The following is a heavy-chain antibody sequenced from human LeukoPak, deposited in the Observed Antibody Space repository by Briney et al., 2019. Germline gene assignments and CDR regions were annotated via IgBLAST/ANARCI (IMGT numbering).Heavy chain of an antibody. Sequence: PSQTLSLTCTVSGGSISSGGYYWSWIRQHPGKGLEWIGYSYYSGSTNYNPSLKSRVTISVDTSKNQFSLKLSSVTAADTAVYYCARLDDILTWFDYWGQGTLVTVSS. V-gene: IGHV4-31*03. CDR1: GGSISSGGYY. D-gene: IGHD3-9*01. CDR3: ARLDDILTWFDY. CDR2: SYYSGST. J-gene: IGHJ4*02.